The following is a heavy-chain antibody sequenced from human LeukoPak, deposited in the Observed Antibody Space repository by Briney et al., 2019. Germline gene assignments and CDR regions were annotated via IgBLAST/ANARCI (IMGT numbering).Heavy chain of an antibody. CDR1: GYTFTSYG. Sequence: GASVKVSCKASGYTFTSYGISWVRQAPGQGLEWMGWISAYNGNTNYAQKLQGRVTMTTDTSTSTAYMELRSLRSDDTAVYYCARVAHYYGYPPFYYYGMKVWGQGTTVTVSS. D-gene: IGHD3-10*01. CDR3: ARVAHYYGYPPFYYYGMKV. CDR2: ISAYNGNT. J-gene: IGHJ6*02. V-gene: IGHV1-18*01.